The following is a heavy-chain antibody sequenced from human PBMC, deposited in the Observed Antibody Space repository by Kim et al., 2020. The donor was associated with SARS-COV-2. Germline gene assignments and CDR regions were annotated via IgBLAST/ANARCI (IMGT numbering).Heavy chain of an antibody. CDR3: ARVDYDSSGYYYFPHDY. CDR1: GYTFTSYG. D-gene: IGHD3-22*01. V-gene: IGHV1-18*01. J-gene: IGHJ4*02. CDR2: ISAYNGNT. Sequence: ASVKVSCKASGYTFTSYGISWVRQAPGQGLEWMGWISAYNGNTNYAQKLQGRVTMTTDTSTSTAYMELRSLRSDDTAVYYCARVDYDSSGYYYFPHDYWGQGTLVTVSS.